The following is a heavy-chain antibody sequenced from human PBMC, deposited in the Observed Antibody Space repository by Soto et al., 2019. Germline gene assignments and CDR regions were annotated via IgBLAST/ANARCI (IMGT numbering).Heavy chain of an antibody. CDR1: GFTFSGSA. Sequence: GGSLRLSCAASGFTFSGSAMHWVRQASGKGLEWVGRIRSKANSYATAYAASVKGRFTISRDDSKNTAYLQMNSLKTEDTAVYYCESIFDAFDIWGQGTMVTVSS. CDR3: ESIFDAFDI. D-gene: IGHD3-3*01. J-gene: IGHJ3*02. CDR2: IRSKANSYAT. V-gene: IGHV3-73*01.